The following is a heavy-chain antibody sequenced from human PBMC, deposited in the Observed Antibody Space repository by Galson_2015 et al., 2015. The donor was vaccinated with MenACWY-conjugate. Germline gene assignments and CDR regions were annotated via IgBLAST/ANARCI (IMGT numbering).Heavy chain of an antibody. CDR3: AREDGYYYGMDV. Sequence: ETLSLTCTVSGGSISSYYWSWIRQPPGKGLEWIGYIYYSGSTNYNPSLKSRVTISVDTSKNQFSLKLSSVTAADTAVYYCAREDGYYYGMDVWGQGTTVTVSS. CDR2: IYYSGST. V-gene: IGHV4-59*01. CDR1: GGSISSYY. J-gene: IGHJ6*02.